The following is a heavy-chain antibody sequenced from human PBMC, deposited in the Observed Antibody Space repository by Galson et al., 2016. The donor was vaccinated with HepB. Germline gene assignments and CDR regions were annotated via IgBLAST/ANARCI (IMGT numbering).Heavy chain of an antibody. D-gene: IGHD1-26*01. Sequence: PALVKPTQTLTLACTLSGVSLSTRGVAVVWLRQTPGKALEWLGLIYWDDDKRDSPSLKSRITITKDTSKNQVVLTMTNVDPVDTATYFCAHRHPRVGNDLDVWGQGTTVTVSS. CDR2: IYWDDDK. CDR1: GVSLSTRGVA. V-gene: IGHV2-5*02. J-gene: IGHJ6*02. CDR3: AHRHPRVGNDLDV.